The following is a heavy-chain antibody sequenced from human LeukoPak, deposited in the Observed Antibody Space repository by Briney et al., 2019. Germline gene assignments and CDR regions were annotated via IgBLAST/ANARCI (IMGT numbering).Heavy chain of an antibody. CDR2: FDPEDGET. D-gene: IGHD3-16*01. V-gene: IGHV1-24*01. J-gene: IGHJ4*02. CDR1: GYTLTELS. Sequence: ASVKVSCKVSGYTLTELSMYWVQQAPGKGFEWMGGFDPEDGETIYAQKFQGRVTMTEDTSTDTAYMELSSLRSEDTAVYYCATGEEITLNYWGQGTLVTVSS. CDR3: ATGEEITLNY.